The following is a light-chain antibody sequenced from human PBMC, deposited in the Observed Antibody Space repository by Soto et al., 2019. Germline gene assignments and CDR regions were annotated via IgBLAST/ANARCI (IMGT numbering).Light chain of an antibody. CDR2: DAS. CDR1: QSIRSW. Sequence: DIQMTQSPSTLSASVGDRVTITCRASQSIRSWLAWYQQKPGKAPKLLIYDASSLESGVPSRFSGSGSGTEFTLTISSLQPDDFATYYCQQYNSYLTFGQGTKVDIK. J-gene: IGKJ1*01. V-gene: IGKV1-5*01. CDR3: QQYNSYLT.